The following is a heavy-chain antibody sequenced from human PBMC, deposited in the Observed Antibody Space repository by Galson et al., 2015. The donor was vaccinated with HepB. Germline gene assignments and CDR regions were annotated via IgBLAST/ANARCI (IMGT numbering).Heavy chain of an antibody. D-gene: IGHD5-12*01. CDR3: ASFNPRRIYSGYDNGPPPADY. V-gene: IGHV4-30-2*03. CDR1: GGSISSGGYS. CDR2: IYYSGST. Sequence: TLSLTCAVSGGSISSGGYSWSWIRQPPGKGLEWIGYIYYSGSTYYNPSLKSRVTVSVDTSKNQFSLKLSSVTAADTAVYYCASFNPRRIYSGYDNGPPPADYWGQGTLVTVSS. J-gene: IGHJ4*02.